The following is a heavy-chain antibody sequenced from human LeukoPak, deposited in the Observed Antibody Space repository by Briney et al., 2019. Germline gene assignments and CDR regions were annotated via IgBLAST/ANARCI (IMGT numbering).Heavy chain of an antibody. V-gene: IGHV4-59*08. CDR1: GDSISYYY. CDR2: IYYSGST. D-gene: IGHD6-13*01. CDR3: ARLTLEESWYGYYYYYMDV. J-gene: IGHJ6*03. Sequence: PSYSLSLTCFVSGDSISYYYWNWIRQPPGKGLEWIGYIYYSGSTNYNPSLKSRLTISLDTSKNQFSLKLSSVTAADTAVYYCARLTLEESWYGYYYYYMDVWGKGTTVTISS.